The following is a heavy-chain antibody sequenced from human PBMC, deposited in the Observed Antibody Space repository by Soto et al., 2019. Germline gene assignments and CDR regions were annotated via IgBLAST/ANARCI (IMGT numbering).Heavy chain of an antibody. CDR1: GGSISIIGYS. J-gene: IGHJ4*02. D-gene: IGHD2-15*01. CDR2: IYYSGST. V-gene: IGHV4-39*01. Sequence: SVTLSHRCTVSGGSISIIGYSGSWIRQPPGKGLGWIGSIYYSGSTYYNPPLKSRVTRSADTSKYQFSLKLSSVTAADTAVYYCARHTPAISISDHWGQGTLVTVSS. CDR3: ARHTPAISISDH.